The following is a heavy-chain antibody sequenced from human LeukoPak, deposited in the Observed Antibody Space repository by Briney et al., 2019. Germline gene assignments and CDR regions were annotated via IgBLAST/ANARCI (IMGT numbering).Heavy chain of an antibody. Sequence: GGSLRLSCTVSGLTFSISGMHWVRQAPGKGLEWVTFIRDDGSSEYYADSVKGRFTVSRDHSKHTLYLQMNSLRAEDTAVYYCARERGRYSSSSGLDYWGQGTLVTVSS. CDR3: ARERGRYSSSSGLDY. CDR2: IRDDGSSE. V-gene: IGHV3-30*02. CDR1: GLTFSISG. J-gene: IGHJ4*02. D-gene: IGHD6-6*01.